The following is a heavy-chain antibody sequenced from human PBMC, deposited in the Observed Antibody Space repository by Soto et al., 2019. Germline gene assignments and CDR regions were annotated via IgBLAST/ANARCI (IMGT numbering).Heavy chain of an antibody. CDR2: SNAGNGNT. CDR3: ARATRYFDWLSRWGPFDP. J-gene: IGHJ5*02. V-gene: IGHV1-3*01. Sequence: ASVKVSCKGSGCTFISYAMQGVRQAPGQRVEWMGWSNAGNGNTKYSQKFQGRVTITRGTSASTAYMELSSLRSEDTAVYSCARATRYFDWLSRWGPFDPWGQGTLVTVSS. CDR1: GCTFISYA. D-gene: IGHD3-9*01.